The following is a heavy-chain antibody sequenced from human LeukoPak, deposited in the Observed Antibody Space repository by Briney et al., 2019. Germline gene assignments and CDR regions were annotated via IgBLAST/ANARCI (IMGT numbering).Heavy chain of an antibody. J-gene: IGHJ4*02. Sequence: SVKVSCKASGYTFTSYGISWVRQAPEQGLEWMGRIIPILGIANYAQKFQGRVTITADKSTSTAYMELSSLRSEDTAVYYCARDYGDYVLDYWGQGTLVTVSS. V-gene: IGHV1-69*04. CDR3: ARDYGDYVLDY. D-gene: IGHD4-17*01. CDR2: IIPILGIA. CDR1: GYTFTSYG.